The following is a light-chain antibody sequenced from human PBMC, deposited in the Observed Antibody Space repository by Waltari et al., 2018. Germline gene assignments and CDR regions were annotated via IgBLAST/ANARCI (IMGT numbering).Light chain of an antibody. V-gene: IGKV1-39*01. J-gene: IGKJ2*01. CDR2: TAS. CDR1: QTINTY. CDR3: QQSYTRPYT. Sequence: DIQMTQSPSSLSASVGDRVTMTCRASQTINTYLNWYQQRPGKAPNLLIYTASTLQSGVPSMFSGSGSGTHFTFTISSLQPEDFATYYCQQSYTRPYTFGQGTKLEIK.